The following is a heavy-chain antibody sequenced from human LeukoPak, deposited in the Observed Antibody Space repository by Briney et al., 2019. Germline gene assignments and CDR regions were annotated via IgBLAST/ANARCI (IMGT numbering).Heavy chain of an antibody. V-gene: IGHV4-34*01. CDR2: INHSGST. Sequence: PSETLSLTCAGYGVSFSGYYWSWIRQPPGKGLVWIGEINHSGSTNYNPSLKSRVTISVDTSKNQFSLKLSSVTAADTAVYYCARVPVSQYFDYWGQGTLVTVSS. D-gene: IGHD1-14*01. CDR1: GVSFSGYY. J-gene: IGHJ4*02. CDR3: ARVPVSQYFDY.